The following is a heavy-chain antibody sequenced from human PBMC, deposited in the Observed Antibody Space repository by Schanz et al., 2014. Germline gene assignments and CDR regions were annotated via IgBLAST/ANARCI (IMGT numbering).Heavy chain of an antibody. Sequence: EVQLVESGGGLVKPGASLRLSCAASGFTFSSYTMKWVRQAPGKGLEWVSSISSTSTYLYYADSVKGRFTISRDSARNSLYRQMSSLRAEDTAVYYCARGTPFLCDYWGQGTLVTVSS. CDR1: GFTFSSYT. V-gene: IGHV3-21*01. D-gene: IGHD3-16*01. CDR3: ARGTPFLCDY. CDR2: ISSTSTYL. J-gene: IGHJ4*02.